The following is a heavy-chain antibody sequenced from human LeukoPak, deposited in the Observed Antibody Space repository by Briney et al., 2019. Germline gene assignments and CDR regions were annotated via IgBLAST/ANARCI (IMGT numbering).Heavy chain of an antibody. CDR3: ASPREYGSGYDRYYFDY. Sequence: GGSLRLSCAASGFAFSSYSMNWVRQAPGKGLEWVSSISSSSSYIYYADSVKGRFTISRDNAKNSLYLQMNSLRAEDTAVYYCASPREYGSGYDRYYFDYWGQGTLVTVSS. V-gene: IGHV3-21*01. D-gene: IGHD5-12*01. CDR1: GFAFSSYS. J-gene: IGHJ4*02. CDR2: ISSSSSYI.